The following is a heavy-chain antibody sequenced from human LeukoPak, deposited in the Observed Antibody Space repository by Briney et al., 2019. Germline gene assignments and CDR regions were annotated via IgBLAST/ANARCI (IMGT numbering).Heavy chain of an antibody. J-gene: IGHJ4*02. CDR1: GFTFSSYE. CDR3: ARISSLAVAGIN. V-gene: IGHV3-48*03. D-gene: IGHD6-19*01. CDR2: ISSSGSTI. Sequence: GGSLRLSCAASGFTFSSYEMNWVRQAPGKGLEWVSYISSSGSTIYYADSVKGRFTISRDNAKNSLYLLMNSLRAEDTAVYYCARISSLAVAGINWGQGTLVTVSS.